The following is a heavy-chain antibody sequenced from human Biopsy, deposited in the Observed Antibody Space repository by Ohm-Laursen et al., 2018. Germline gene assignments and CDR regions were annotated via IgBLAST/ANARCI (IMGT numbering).Heavy chain of an antibody. Sequence: SVTVSCKTSGHTFTSYEINWVRQATGQGLEWMGWMNPDSGNTGYAQNFQGRVTMTRNTSISTAYMELSSLRSEDTAVYSCARADPPLFYYGSGSSNWFDPWGQGTLVTVSS. D-gene: IGHD3-10*01. CDR2: MNPDSGNT. J-gene: IGHJ5*02. V-gene: IGHV1-8*01. CDR1: GHTFTSYE. CDR3: ARADPPLFYYGSGSSNWFDP.